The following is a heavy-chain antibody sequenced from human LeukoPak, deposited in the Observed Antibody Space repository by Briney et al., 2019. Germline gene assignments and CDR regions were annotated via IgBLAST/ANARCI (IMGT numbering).Heavy chain of an antibody. CDR3: AKLPHSRGGSYSDY. CDR2: ISGGTGSDT. D-gene: IGHD1-26*01. CDR1: GFTFTNFA. J-gene: IGHJ4*02. V-gene: IGHV3-23*01. Sequence: GGSLRLSCAASGFTFTNFALSWVRQAPGRGPEWVSTISGGTGSDTYYADSVKGRFTISRDNSKNTLYLQMNTLRAEDTAVYYCAKLPHSRGGSYSDYWGQGTLVTVSS.